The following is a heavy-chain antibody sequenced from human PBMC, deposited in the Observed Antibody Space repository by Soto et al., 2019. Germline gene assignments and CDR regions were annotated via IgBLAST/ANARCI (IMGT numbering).Heavy chain of an antibody. CDR1: GLTVSHNY. D-gene: IGHD3-22*01. CDR2: ISGSGGGT. Sequence: GGSLRLSCVASGLTVSHNYMAWVRQAPEMGLEWVSSISGSGGGTYYADSVKGRLTIFRDNSKNTLFLQMNNLRAEDTALYYCARDRLPGYYDSSGSLDYWGQGTLVTVSS. V-gene: IGHV3-23*01. CDR3: ARDRLPGYYDSSGSLDY. J-gene: IGHJ4*02.